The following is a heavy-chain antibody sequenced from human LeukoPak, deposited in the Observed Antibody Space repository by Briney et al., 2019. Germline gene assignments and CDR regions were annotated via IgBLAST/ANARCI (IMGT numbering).Heavy chain of an antibody. Sequence: GGSLRPPWVLSGFTFGSYGMNWVRPAPRNGLEWVSYISHSGSTIYYADSVKGLFTISRDNAKNSLYLQLNSLRTEDTAVYYCARSRGVDWFDPWGQGTLVTVSS. J-gene: IGHJ5*02. D-gene: IGHD2-15*01. V-gene: IGHV3-48*03. CDR1: GFTFGSYG. CDR3: ARSRGVDWFDP. CDR2: ISHSGSTI.